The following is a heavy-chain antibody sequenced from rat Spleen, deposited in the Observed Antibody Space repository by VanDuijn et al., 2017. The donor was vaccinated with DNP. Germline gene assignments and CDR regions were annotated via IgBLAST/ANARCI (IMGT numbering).Heavy chain of an antibody. Sequence: EVQFQESGPGLVKSSQSLSLTCSVPGYSITSHYWAWIRKFPGNKMECMGYINYSGTTAYNPSLRSRISITRDTSKNQFFLQLNSVTTEDTATYYCARGLNYGGYIYSWYFDFWGPGTMVTVSS. CDR1: GYSITSHY. D-gene: IGHD1-11*01. CDR2: INYSGTT. CDR3: ARGLNYGGYIYSWYFDF. J-gene: IGHJ1*01. V-gene: IGHV3-1*01.